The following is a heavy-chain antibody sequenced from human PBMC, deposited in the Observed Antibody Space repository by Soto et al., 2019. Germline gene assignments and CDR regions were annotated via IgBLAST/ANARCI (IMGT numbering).Heavy chain of an antibody. CDR2: ISSSSSYT. V-gene: IGHV3-11*06. J-gene: IGHJ5*02. CDR3: ARDIPQRTTVTTDWFDP. D-gene: IGHD4-4*01. Sequence: PGGSLRLSCAASGFTFSYYYMSWIRQAPGKGLEWVSYISSSSSYTNYADSVKGRFTISRDNAKNSLYLQMNSLRAEDTAVYYCARDIPQRTTVTTDWFDPWGQGTLVTVSS. CDR1: GFTFSYYY.